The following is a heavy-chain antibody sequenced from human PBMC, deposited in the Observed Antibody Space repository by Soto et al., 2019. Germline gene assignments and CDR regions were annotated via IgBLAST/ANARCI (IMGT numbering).Heavy chain of an antibody. CDR2: ISYDGSNK. CDR3: ARGVIDYYGSGSSNWFDP. Sequence: GGSLRLSCAASGFTFSSYAMHWVRQAPGKGLEWVAVISYDGSNKYYADSVKGRFTISRDNSKNTLYLQMNSLRAEDTAVYYCARGVIDYYGSGSSNWFDPWGQGTLVTVSS. V-gene: IGHV3-30-3*01. J-gene: IGHJ5*02. CDR1: GFTFSSYA. D-gene: IGHD3-10*01.